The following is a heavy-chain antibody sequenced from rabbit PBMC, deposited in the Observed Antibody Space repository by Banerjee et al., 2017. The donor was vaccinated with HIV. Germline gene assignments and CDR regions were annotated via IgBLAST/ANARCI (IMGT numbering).Heavy chain of an antibody. CDR3: ASASNTYIYAANL. Sequence: QSLEESGGDLVKPGASLTLTCTASGFSFSSSYSMCWVRQAPGKGLEWIGCIYTGSGNTYYASWAKGRFTISKTSSTTVTLQMTSLTAADTATYFCASASNTYIYAANLWGPGTLVTVS. V-gene: IGHV1S40*01. CDR1: GFSFSSSYS. CDR2: IYTGSGNT. D-gene: IGHD6-1*01. J-gene: IGHJ4*01.